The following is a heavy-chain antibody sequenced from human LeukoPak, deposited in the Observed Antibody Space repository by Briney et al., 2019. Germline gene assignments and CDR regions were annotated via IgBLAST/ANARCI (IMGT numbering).Heavy chain of an antibody. D-gene: IGHD2-2*01. CDR2: INPNSGGT. CDR3: VRDRGYCSSTSCPPRKNWFDP. V-gene: IGHV1-2*02. Sequence: ASVKVSCKASGYTFTGYYMLWVRQAPGQGLEWMGWINPNSGGTNYAQKFQGRVTMTRDTSVSTAYMELSRLRSDDTAVYYSVRDRGYCSSTSCPPRKNWFDPWGQGTLVTVSS. CDR1: GYTFTGYY. J-gene: IGHJ5*02.